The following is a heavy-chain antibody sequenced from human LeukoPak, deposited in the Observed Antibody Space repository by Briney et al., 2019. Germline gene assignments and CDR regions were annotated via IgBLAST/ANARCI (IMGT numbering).Heavy chain of an antibody. J-gene: IGHJ4*02. CDR2: ISAYNGNT. CDR1: GYTFTSYY. Sequence: GASVKVSCKASGYTFTSYYMHWVRQAPGQGLEWMGWISAYNGNTNYAQKLQGRVTMTTDTSTSTAYMELRSLRSDDTAVYYCARSDIVVVPAAPPTPFDYWGQGTLVTVSS. CDR3: ARSDIVVVPAAPPTPFDY. V-gene: IGHV1-18*04. D-gene: IGHD2-2*01.